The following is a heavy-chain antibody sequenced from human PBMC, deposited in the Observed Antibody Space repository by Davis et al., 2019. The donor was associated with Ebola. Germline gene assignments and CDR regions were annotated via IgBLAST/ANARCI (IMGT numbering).Heavy chain of an antibody. CDR1: GLTFSTYT. CDR2: ISSSSTYI. V-gene: IGHV3-21*01. Sequence: GGSLRLSYAASGLTFSTYTLNWVRQAPGKGLEWVSSISSSSTYIYYADSVEGRFTISRDNAKNSLYLQMNSLRAEDTAVYYCATQGSQYDFWSGDVVYYFDNWGQGTLVTVSS. D-gene: IGHD3-3*01. J-gene: IGHJ4*02. CDR3: ATQGSQYDFWSGDVVYYFDN.